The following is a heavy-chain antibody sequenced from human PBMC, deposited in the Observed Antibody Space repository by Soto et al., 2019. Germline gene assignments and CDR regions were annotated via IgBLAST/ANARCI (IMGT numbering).Heavy chain of an antibody. J-gene: IGHJ6*02. V-gene: IGHV3-23*01. Sequence: PGGSLRLSCTASGFTFSSYAMNWVRQAPGKGLEWVSAITGSGGSTYYADSVKGRFTISRDNSKNTLYLQMNSLRAEDTAVYYCARESITGEVHLYYYYGMDVWGQGTTVTVSS. CDR2: ITGSGGST. CDR3: ARESITGEVHLYYYYGMDV. CDR1: GFTFSSYA. D-gene: IGHD7-27*01.